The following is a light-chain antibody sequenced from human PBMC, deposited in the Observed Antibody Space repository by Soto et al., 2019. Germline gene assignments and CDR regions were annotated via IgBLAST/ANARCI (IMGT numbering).Light chain of an antibody. V-gene: IGKV3-11*01. J-gene: IGKJ1*01. CDR3: QQYDNWPQT. CDR1: QSVSRC. CDR2: DAS. Sequence: EIPLTQSPATLSLSPWERATLSCRASQSVSRCLAWYQQKPGQAPRLLIYDASNRATGIPARFSGSGSGTDFTLTISSLQPEDFAVYYCQQYDNWPQTFGQGTKVDIK.